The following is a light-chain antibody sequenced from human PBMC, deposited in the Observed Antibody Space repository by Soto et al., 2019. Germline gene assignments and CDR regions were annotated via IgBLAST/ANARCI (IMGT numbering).Light chain of an antibody. CDR2: SSD. CDR1: SSNIGSNT. CDR3: AAWDDSLHGWV. Sequence: QSVLTQSPSASGTPGQRVTISCSGSSSNIGSNTVNWYQHLPGTAPKLLIYSSDQRPSGVPDRFSGSKSGTSASLAISGLQSEDEADYYCAAWDDSLHGWVFGGGTKLTVL. J-gene: IGLJ3*02. V-gene: IGLV1-44*01.